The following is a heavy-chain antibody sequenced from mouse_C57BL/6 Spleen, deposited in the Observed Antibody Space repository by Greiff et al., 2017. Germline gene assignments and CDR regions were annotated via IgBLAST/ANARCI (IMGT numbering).Heavy chain of an antibody. CDR2: ISSGSSTI. V-gene: IGHV5-17*01. J-gene: IGHJ3*01. CDR3: ARGDYGNYAWFAY. D-gene: IGHD2-1*01. Sequence: EVQLVESGGGLVKPGGSLKLSCAASGFTFSDYGMHWVRQAPEKGPEWVAYISSGSSTIYYADTVKGRFTISRDNSKNTLFLQMTSLRSEDTAMYYCARGDYGNYAWFAYWGQGTLVTVSA. CDR1: GFTFSDYG.